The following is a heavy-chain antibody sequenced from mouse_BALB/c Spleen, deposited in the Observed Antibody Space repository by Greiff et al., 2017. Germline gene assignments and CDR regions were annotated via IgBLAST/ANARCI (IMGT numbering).Heavy chain of an antibody. CDR3: AKRGYGSDY. D-gene: IGHD1-2*01. J-gene: IGHJ2*01. CDR2: ISSGGST. V-gene: IGHV5-6-5*01. Sequence: EVQLVESGGGLVQPGGSRKLSCAASGFTFSSFGMHWVRQAPEKRLEWVASISSGGSTYYPDSVKGRFTISRDNARNILYLQMSSLRSEDTAMYYCAKRGYGSDYWGQGTTLTVSS. CDR1: GFTFSSFG.